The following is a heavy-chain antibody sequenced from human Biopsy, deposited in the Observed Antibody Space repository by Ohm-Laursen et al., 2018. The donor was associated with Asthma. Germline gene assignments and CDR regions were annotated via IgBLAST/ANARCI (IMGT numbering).Heavy chain of an antibody. CDR1: GFTFSNYA. D-gene: IGHD6-19*01. V-gene: IGHV3-30*03. J-gene: IGHJ4*02. CDR3: ARESSVAGSSDFDY. CDR2: IAYDGGDK. Sequence: SLRLSCAASGFTFSNYAMHWVRQAPGKGMEWVGVIAYDGGDKYYADSVKGRFTISRDNSKNTLYLQMNSLRAEDTAVYYCARESSVAGSSDFDYWGQGTLVTVSS.